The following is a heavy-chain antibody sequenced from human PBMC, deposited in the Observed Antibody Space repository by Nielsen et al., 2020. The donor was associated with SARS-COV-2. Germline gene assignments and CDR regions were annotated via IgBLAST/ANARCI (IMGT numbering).Heavy chain of an antibody. CDR3: ARDGSGWKIHGMDF. D-gene: IGHD6-19*01. Sequence: LSLTCAASGFTFSSYAMHWVRQAPGKGLEWVAVISYDGSNKYYADSVKGRFTISRDNSNNTLYLQMNSLRVDDTAVYYCARDGSGWKIHGMDFWGHGTTVTVSS. J-gene: IGHJ6*02. CDR1: GFTFSSYA. V-gene: IGHV3-30-3*01. CDR2: ISYDGSNK.